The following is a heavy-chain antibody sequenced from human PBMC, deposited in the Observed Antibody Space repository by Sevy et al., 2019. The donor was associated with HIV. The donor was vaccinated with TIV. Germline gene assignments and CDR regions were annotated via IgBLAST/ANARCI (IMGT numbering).Heavy chain of an antibody. CDR3: ADKSFAWFDP. J-gene: IGHJ5*02. Sequence: SGPTLVNPTQTLTLTCTFSGFSLSTSGVSVGWIRQPPGKALEWLAVISWNDVKRYTPSLETRLTNTKDTFKNQVVLKMRDREPVDTAIYYCADKSFAWFDPWGQGILVTVS. CDR2: ISWNDVK. V-gene: IGHV2-5*01. CDR1: GFSLSTSGVS.